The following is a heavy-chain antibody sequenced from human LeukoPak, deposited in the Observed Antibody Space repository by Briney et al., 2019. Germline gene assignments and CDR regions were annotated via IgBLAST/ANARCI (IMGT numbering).Heavy chain of an antibody. CDR3: AKVRTYYDSSGYIPGYFDY. CDR1: GFTFSSYA. J-gene: IGHJ4*02. CDR2: ISGSGGST. V-gene: IGHV3-23*01. D-gene: IGHD3-22*01. Sequence: GGSLRLSCAASGFTFSSYAMSWVRQAPGKGLEWVSAISGSGGSTYYADSVKGRFTISRDNSKNTLYLQMNSLRAEDTAVYYCAKVRTYYDSSGYIPGYFDYWGQGTLVTVSS.